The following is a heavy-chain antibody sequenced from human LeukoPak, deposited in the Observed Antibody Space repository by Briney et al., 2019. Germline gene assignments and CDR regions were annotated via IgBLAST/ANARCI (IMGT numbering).Heavy chain of an antibody. V-gene: IGHV4-59*08. CDR2: IYYSGST. J-gene: IGHJ4*02. Sequence: SETLSLTCTVSGGSISSYYWSWIRQPPGKGLEWIGYIYYSGSTNYTPSLKSRVIISVDTSKNQFSLKLSSVTAAGTAVYYCARGGIAAAIDYWGQGSLVTVSS. CDR3: ARGGIAAAIDY. D-gene: IGHD6-13*01. CDR1: GGSISSYY.